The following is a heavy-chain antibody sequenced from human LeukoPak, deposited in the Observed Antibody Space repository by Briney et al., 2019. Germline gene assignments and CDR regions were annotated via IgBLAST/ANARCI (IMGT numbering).Heavy chain of an antibody. J-gene: IGHJ4*02. CDR1: GFTFSSYE. D-gene: IGHD4-17*01. CDR2: ISSSGSTI. Sequence: QPGGSLRLSCAASGFTFSSYEMNWVRQAPGKGLEWVSYISSSGSTIYYADSVKGRFTISRDNAKNSLYLQMNSLRAEDTAVYYCARLHDYDDYHFDYWGQGTLVTVSS. V-gene: IGHV3-48*03. CDR3: ARLHDYDDYHFDY.